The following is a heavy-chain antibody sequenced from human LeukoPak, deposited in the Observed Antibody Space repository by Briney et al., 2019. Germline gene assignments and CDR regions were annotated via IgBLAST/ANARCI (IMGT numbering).Heavy chain of an antibody. CDR2: ISNNGGST. J-gene: IGHJ4*02. CDR1: GFTFSSYI. Sequence: GGSLRLSCAASGFTFSSYIMHWVRQAPGKGLEYVSAISNNGGSTCYANSVKGRFTISRDNSKNTLYLQMNSLRAEDTAVYYCAKDRVLGGYGDYWDYWGQGTLVTVSS. V-gene: IGHV3-64*01. CDR3: AKDRVLGGYGDYWDY. D-gene: IGHD4-17*01.